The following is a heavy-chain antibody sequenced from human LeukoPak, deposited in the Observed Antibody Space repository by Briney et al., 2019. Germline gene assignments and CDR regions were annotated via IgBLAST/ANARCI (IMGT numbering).Heavy chain of an antibody. Sequence: GESLKISCKGSGYSFTSYWIGWVRQMPGKGLEWMGIIYPGDSDTRYSPSFQGQVTISADKSISTAYLQWSSLKASDTAMYYCARLDDLWSGYSNFDYWGQGTLVTVSS. CDR3: ARLDDLWSGYSNFDY. CDR1: GYSFTSYW. CDR2: IYPGDSDT. J-gene: IGHJ4*02. D-gene: IGHD3-3*01. V-gene: IGHV5-51*01.